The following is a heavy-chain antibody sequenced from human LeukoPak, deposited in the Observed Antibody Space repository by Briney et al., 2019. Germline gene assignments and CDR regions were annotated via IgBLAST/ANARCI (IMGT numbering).Heavy chain of an antibody. V-gene: IGHV3-7*01. CDR1: GFTFSDYY. CDR2: IKQDGSEK. J-gene: IGHJ4*02. D-gene: IGHD2-21*02. Sequence: GGSLRLSCAASGFTFSDYYMSWIRQAPGKGLEWVANIKQDGSEKNYVDSVKGRFTISRDNGKNSLYLQMNSLRAEDTALYYCVSTATFDYWGQGALVTVPS. CDR3: VSTATFDY.